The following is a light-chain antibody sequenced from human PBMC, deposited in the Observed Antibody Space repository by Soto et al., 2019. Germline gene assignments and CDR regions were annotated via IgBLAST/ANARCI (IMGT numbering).Light chain of an antibody. CDR1: QSISGY. Sequence: DIQMTRSPSSLSASVGDRVTITCRTSQSISGYLNWYRHKPGKAPTLLIYAASTLQSGVPSRFSGSGSGTDFTLTISNLQPEDFATYYCQQSYSTLPITFGQGTRLEIK. CDR2: AAS. CDR3: QQSYSTLPIT. J-gene: IGKJ5*01. V-gene: IGKV1-39*01.